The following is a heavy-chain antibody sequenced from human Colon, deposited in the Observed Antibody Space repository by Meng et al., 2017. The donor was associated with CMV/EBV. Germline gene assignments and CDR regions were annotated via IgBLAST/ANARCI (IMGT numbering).Heavy chain of an antibody. CDR2: ISPDGSET. Sequence: EVQLLTEGGDLVQPGGSLRLSCEVSGFTFENYWMTWVRQAPGKGLEWVAQISPDGSETYSADSLKGRFTMSRDNDKNSLDLQMNSLRAEDTALYYCAKDRGHDAFDFWGQGTMVTVSS. CDR1: GFTFENYW. CDR3: AKDRGHDAFDF. J-gene: IGHJ3*01. V-gene: IGHV3-7*04.